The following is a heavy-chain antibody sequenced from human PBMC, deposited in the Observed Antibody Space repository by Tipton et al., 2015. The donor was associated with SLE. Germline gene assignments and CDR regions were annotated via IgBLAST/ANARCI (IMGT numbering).Heavy chain of an antibody. V-gene: IGHV4-34*01. CDR2: INHSGST. D-gene: IGHD3-3*01. CDR3: ARGKDYDFWSGYYRRDASDF. Sequence: TLSLTCAVYGGSFSGYYWSWIRQPPGKGLEWIGEINHSGSTNYNPSLKSRVTISIDTSKNQFSLKLSSVTAADTSVYYCARGKDYDFWSGYYRRDASDFWGQGTMFTVSS. CDR1: GGSFSGYY. J-gene: IGHJ3*01.